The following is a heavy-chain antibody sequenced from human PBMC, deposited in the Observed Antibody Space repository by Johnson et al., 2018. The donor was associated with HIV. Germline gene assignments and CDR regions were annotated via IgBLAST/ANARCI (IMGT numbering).Heavy chain of an antibody. D-gene: IGHD3-10*01. CDR3: ATDWYDGSERPDFVHGSRDDDAFDM. Sequence: VQLVASGGVVVQPGGSLRLSCAVSGFTFDDYAMHWVRQAPGQGLEWVSLISWDGHSTYYADSVKGRFTISRENSENSLYLQMNSLRAEDTAVYYCATDWYDGSERPDFVHGSRDDDAFDMWSHGTMVTVSS. V-gene: IGHV3-43D*03. J-gene: IGHJ3*02. CDR2: ISWDGHST. CDR1: GFTFDDYA.